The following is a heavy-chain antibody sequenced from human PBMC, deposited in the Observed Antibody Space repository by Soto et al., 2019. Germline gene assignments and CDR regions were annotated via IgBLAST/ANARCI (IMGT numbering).Heavy chain of an antibody. CDR2: IYPGDSDT. CDR3: ATILAGNSSSSTPKYYYYYYGMDV. D-gene: IGHD6-6*01. J-gene: IGHJ6*02. CDR1: GYSFTSYW. Sequence: GESLKISCKGSGYSFTSYWIGWVRQMPGKGLEWMGIIYPGDSDTRYSPSFQGQVTISADKSISTAYLQWSSLEASDTAMYYCATILAGNSSSSTPKYYYYYYGMDVWGQGTTVTVSS. V-gene: IGHV5-51*01.